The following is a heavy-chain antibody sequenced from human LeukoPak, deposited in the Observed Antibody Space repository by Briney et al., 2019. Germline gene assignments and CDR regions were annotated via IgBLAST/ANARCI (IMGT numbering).Heavy chain of an antibody. CDR2: ITGSGGGSGGNT. CDR1: GFTFSSYA. CDR3: AKDQSGFVDY. D-gene: IGHD2-15*01. V-gene: IGHV3-23*01. Sequence: PGGSLRLSCAASGFTFSSYAMSWVRQAPRKGLEWVSGITGSGGGSGGNTYYADSVKGRFTISRDNSKNTLYLQMNSLRAEDTAVYYCAKDQSGFVDYWGQGTLVTVSS. J-gene: IGHJ4*02.